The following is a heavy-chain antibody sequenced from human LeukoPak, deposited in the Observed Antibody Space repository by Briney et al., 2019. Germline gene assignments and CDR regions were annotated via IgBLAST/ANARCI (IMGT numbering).Heavy chain of an antibody. CDR1: GFTFSSYT. D-gene: IGHD3-22*01. CDR3: ARGSGYYSQGDY. V-gene: IGHV3-48*03. J-gene: IGHJ4*02. CDR2: ISSSGSTI. Sequence: PGGSLRLSCAASGFTFSSYTMNWVRQAPGKGLEWVSYISSSGSTIYYADSVKGRFTISRDNAKNSLYLQMNSLRAEDTAVYYCARGSGYYSQGDYWGQGTLVTVSS.